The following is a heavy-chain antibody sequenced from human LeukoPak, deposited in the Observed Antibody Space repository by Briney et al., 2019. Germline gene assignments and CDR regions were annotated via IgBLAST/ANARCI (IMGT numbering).Heavy chain of an antibody. J-gene: IGHJ4*02. D-gene: IGHD3-10*01. V-gene: IGHV3-7*01. CDR3: AKEHWFGELGT. CDR2: IKEDGGEQ. CDR1: GFSFSSNY. Sequence: PAGSLTLSCATSGFSFSSNYISWVRHPQGPGLEWVANIKEDGGEQNYADSVKGRFTITRDNAKGTLFLQMNSLRAEDTALYYCAKEHWFGELGTWGQGTLVSVSS.